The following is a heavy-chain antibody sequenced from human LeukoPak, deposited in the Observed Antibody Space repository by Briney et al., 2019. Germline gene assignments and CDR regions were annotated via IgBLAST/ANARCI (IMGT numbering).Heavy chain of an antibody. Sequence: SETLSLTCTVSGGSMSSYYWSWIRQPPGKGLEWIGYIYYSGSTNYNPSLKSRVTISVDTSKNQFSLKVSSVTAADTAVYYCAREGGSYRPLDYSGQGTLVTVSS. CDR1: GGSMSSYY. J-gene: IGHJ4*02. V-gene: IGHV4-59*01. D-gene: IGHD3-16*02. CDR3: AREGGSYRPLDY. CDR2: IYYSGST.